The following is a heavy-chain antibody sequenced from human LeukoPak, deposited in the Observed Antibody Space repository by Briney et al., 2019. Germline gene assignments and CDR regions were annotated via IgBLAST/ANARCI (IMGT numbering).Heavy chain of an antibody. J-gene: IGHJ4*02. CDR3: ARGARGYCSGGSCYHPSH. Sequence: SETLSLTCTVSGGSISSYYWSWIRQPPGKGLEWIGYIYYSGSTNYNPSLKSRVTISVDTSKNQFSLKLSSVTAADTAVYYCARGARGYCSGGSCYHPSHWGQGTLVTVSS. D-gene: IGHD2-15*01. CDR2: IYYSGST. V-gene: IGHV4-59*01. CDR1: GGSISSYY.